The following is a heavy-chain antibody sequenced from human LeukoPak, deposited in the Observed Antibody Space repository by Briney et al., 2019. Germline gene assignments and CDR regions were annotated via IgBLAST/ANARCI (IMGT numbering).Heavy chain of an antibody. CDR3: ARDLPSTSNWELDY. Sequence: ASVKVSCKASGYPFIDFFIHWVRQAPGQGLEWMGRIHPNSAAKEYAENFQGRVTMTRDTSISTAYMELSRVTSDDTAVYYRARDLPSTSNWELDYWGQGTLVTVSS. J-gene: IGHJ4*02. CDR1: GYPFIDFF. V-gene: IGHV1-2*06. CDR2: IHPNSAAK. D-gene: IGHD7-27*01.